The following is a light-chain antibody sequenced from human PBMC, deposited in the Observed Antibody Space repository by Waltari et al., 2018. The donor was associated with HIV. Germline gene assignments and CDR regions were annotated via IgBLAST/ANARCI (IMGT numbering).Light chain of an antibody. CDR2: ENT. J-gene: IGLJ2*01. CDR3: GTWDTRLSAVV. V-gene: IGLV1-51*02. CDR1: SSNIFPPS. Sequence: QSVLTQPPSVSAAPGQKVTISCSGSSSNIFPPSVSWYQQLPGTAPKLLIYENTQRPSGIPDRFSGSKSGTSATLGITGLRTGDEADYYCGTWDTRLSAVVFGGGTKLTVL.